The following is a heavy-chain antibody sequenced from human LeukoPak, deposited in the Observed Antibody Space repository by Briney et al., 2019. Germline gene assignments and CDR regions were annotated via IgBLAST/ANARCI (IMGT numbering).Heavy chain of an antibody. CDR2: IYYSGST. D-gene: IGHD2-2*01. J-gene: IGHJ3*02. CDR1: GGSISSSSYY. Sequence: SETLSLTCTVSGGSISSSSYYWGWLRQPPGTGLEWLGSIYYSGSTYYNPSLKSRVTISVDTSKNQFSLKLSSVTAADTAVYYCARDPGTLQSSNIWGQGTMVTVSS. V-gene: IGHV4-39*02. CDR3: ARDPGTLQSSNI.